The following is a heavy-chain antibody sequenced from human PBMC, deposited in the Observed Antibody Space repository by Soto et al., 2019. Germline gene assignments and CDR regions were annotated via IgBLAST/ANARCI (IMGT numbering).Heavy chain of an antibody. V-gene: IGHV3-30-3*01. CDR2: ISYDGSNK. Sequence: PGGSLRLSCAASGFTFSSYAMHFFLPSPCKGLSLVAVISYDGSNKYYADSVPGLFTISSDPSKNTLYLQMNSLRAEDTAVYYCARKLEFYWGQGTLVTVSS. CDR1: GFTFSSYA. CDR3: ARKLEFY. D-gene: IGHD1-1*01. J-gene: IGHJ4*02.